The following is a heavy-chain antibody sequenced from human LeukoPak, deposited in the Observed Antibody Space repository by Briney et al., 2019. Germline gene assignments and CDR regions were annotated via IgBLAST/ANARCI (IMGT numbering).Heavy chain of an antibody. CDR3: ARTVAMIIAFDI. J-gene: IGHJ3*02. CDR2: IFLSGTT. Sequence: SESLSLTWVVSGGSITSGGSCWSWIRHPPGSGLEWIGYIFLSGTTYYNPSRKSRVTISVARSKTQFSLKLSSVTAADTAVYYCARTVAMIIAFDIWGQGTMITVSS. D-gene: IGHD5-12*01. CDR1: GGSITSGGSC. V-gene: IGHV4-30-2*01.